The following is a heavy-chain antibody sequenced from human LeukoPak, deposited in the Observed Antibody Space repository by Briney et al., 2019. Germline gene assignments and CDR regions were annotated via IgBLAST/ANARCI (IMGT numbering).Heavy chain of an antibody. Sequence: GGSLRLSCAASGFTFDDYAMHWVRQAPGKGLEWVSGISWNSGSIGYADSVKGRFTISRDNAKNSLYLQMNSLRAEDTAVYYCAKGGSIVGATRVAFDIWGQGTMGTVSS. CDR2: ISWNSGSI. CDR1: GFTFDDYA. J-gene: IGHJ3*02. V-gene: IGHV3-9*01. D-gene: IGHD1-26*01. CDR3: AKGGSIVGATRVAFDI.